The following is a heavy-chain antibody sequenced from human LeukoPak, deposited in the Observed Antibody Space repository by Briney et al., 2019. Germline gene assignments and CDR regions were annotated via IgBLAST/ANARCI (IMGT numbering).Heavy chain of an antibody. CDR1: GGTFSSYP. J-gene: IGHJ4*02. V-gene: IGHV1-69*13. CDR2: ITPIFGEA. D-gene: IGHD5-24*01. Sequence: ASVKVSCKVSGGTFSSYPISWVRQAPGQGLEWMGEITPIFGEAQNAEKFQGRVTITADEPTSTVYMELDDTAMYYCARHSEMAMAYWGQGTLVTVSS. CDR3: ARHSEMAMAY.